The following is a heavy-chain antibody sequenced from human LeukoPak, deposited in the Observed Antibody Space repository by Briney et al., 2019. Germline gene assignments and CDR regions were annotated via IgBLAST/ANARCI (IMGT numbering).Heavy chain of an antibody. CDR3: ARARYDILTGYSDDAFDS. CDR2: IYTSGST. V-gene: IGHV4-4*07. D-gene: IGHD3-9*01. CDR1: GGSISSYY. Sequence: SETLSLTCTVPGGSISSYYWSWIRQPAGKGLEWIGRIYTSGSTNYNPSLKSRVTMSVDTSKNQFSLKLSSVTAADAAVYYCARARYDILTGYSDDAFDSWGQGTMVTVSS. J-gene: IGHJ3*02.